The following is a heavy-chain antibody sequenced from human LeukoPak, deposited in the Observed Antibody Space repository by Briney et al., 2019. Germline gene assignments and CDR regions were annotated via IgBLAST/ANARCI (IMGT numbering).Heavy chain of an antibody. CDR3: ARGPPGDYGHVDY. J-gene: IGHJ4*02. CDR2: IYYSGST. CDR1: GGSISSYY. Sequence: SETLSLTCTVSGGSISSYYWSWIRQPPGKGLEWIGYIYYSGSTNYNPSLKSRVTISVDTSKNQFSLKLSSVTAADTAVYYCARGPPGDYGHVDYWGQGTLVTVSS. V-gene: IGHV4-59*12. D-gene: IGHD4-17*01.